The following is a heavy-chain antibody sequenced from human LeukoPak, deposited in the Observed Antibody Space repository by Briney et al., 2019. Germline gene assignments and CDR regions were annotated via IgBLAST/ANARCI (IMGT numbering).Heavy chain of an antibody. CDR1: DGSISSYY. J-gene: IGHJ4*02. D-gene: IGHD6-13*01. CDR3: ARGRDTLAAAGDY. V-gene: IGHV4-59*01. CDR2: IYYSGST. Sequence: PSETLSLTCTVSDGSISSYYWSWIRQPPGKGLEWIGYIYYSGSTNYNPSLKSRVTISVDTSKNQFSLRLSSVTAADTAVYYCARGRDTLAAAGDYWGQGTLVTVSS.